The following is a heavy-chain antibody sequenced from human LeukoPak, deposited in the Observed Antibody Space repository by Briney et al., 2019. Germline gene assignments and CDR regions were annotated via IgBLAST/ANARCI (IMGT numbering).Heavy chain of an antibody. CDR2: IYYIGDT. Sequence: KPSETLSLTCTVSGASISTSRDYWGWIRQPPGKGLEWIGSIYYIGDTYYNPSLKSRVTMSLDMSKNQFSLKLSSVTAADTAVYYCARGGYSSSWYTRRWFDPWGQGTLVTVSS. CDR3: ARGGYSSSWYTRRWFDP. CDR1: GASISTSRDY. V-gene: IGHV4-39*07. J-gene: IGHJ5*02. D-gene: IGHD6-13*01.